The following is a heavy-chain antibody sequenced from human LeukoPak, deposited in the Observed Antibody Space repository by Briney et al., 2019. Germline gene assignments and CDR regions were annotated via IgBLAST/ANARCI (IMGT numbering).Heavy chain of an antibody. Sequence: PSETLSLPCTVSGASISSGGYYGSWIRLHPGKGLEWIGYIYYNGNTYSIPSIKSRVSISLDTSKIHFSRRLSSGTAADTAVYYCAREEGATTQQFDYWGQGTLVTVSS. CDR3: AREEGATTQQFDY. CDR1: GASISSGGYY. V-gene: IGHV4-31*03. J-gene: IGHJ4*02. CDR2: IYYNGNT. D-gene: IGHD1-26*01.